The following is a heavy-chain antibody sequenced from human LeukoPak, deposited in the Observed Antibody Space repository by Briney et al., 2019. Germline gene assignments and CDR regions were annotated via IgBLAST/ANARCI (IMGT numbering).Heavy chain of an antibody. Sequence: GGSLRLSCAASGFTFSSYWMSWVRQAPGKGLEWVSAISGRGDSTNYADSVKGRFTISRDNSKNTLYLQMNSLRAEDTAIYYCAKEYTGTFSPFPSYFDNWGQGTLVTVSS. D-gene: IGHD1-26*01. CDR3: AKEYTGTFSPFPSYFDN. V-gene: IGHV3-23*01. J-gene: IGHJ4*02. CDR2: ISGRGDST. CDR1: GFTFSSYW.